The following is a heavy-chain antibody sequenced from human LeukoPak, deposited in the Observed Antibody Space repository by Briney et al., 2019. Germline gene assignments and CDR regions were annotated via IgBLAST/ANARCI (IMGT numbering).Heavy chain of an antibody. V-gene: IGHV3-30-3*01. CDR1: GFTFSSYA. J-gene: IGHJ6*02. CDR3: ARDDEVYGSGSYYYYYYGMDV. D-gene: IGHD3-10*01. Sequence: GGSLRLSCAASGFTFSSYAMHWVRQAPGKGLEWVAVISYDGSNKYYADSVKGRFTISRDNSKNTLYLRMNSLRAEDTAVYYCARDDEVYGSGSYYYYYYGMDVWGQGTTVTVS. CDR2: ISYDGSNK.